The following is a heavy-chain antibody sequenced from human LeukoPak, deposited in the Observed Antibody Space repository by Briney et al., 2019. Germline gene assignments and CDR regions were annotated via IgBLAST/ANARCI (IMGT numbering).Heavy chain of an antibody. CDR3: ARLGQPNAFDI. V-gene: IGHV4-34*01. J-gene: IGHJ3*02. D-gene: IGHD7-27*01. CDR1: GGSFSGYY. Sequence: SETLSLTCTVYGGSFSGYYWSWIRQPPGKGLEWIGEINHSGSTNYNPSLKSRVTISVDTSKNQFSLKLTSVTAADAAVYYCARLGQPNAFDIWGQGTMVTVSS. CDR2: INHSGST.